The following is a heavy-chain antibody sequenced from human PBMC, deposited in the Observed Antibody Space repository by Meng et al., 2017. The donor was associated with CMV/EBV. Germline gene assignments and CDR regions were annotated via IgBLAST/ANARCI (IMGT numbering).Heavy chain of an antibody. CDR2: MNPNSGNT. V-gene: IGHV1-8*03. CDR3: ARVVVPAAIRAISDFWSSFSGYGMDV. CDR1: GYIFTSYD. D-gene: IGHD2-2*02. Sequence: ASVQVSCKASGYIFTSYDINWVRQATGQGLEWMGWMNPNSGNTGYAQKLQGRVTTTRNTPISTAYMELSSLRYEDTAVYYCARVVVPAAIRAISDFWSSFSGYGMDVWGQGTTVTVSS. J-gene: IGHJ6*01.